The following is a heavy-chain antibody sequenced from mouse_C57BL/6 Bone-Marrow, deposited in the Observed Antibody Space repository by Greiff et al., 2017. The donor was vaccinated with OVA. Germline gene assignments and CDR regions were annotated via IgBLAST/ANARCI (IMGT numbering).Heavy chain of an antibody. V-gene: IGHV1-69*01. J-gene: IGHJ3*01. Sequence: VQLQQPGAELVMPGASVKLSCKASGYTFTSYWIHWVKQRPGQGLEWIGEIDPSDSYTNYNQKFKGKSTLTVDKSSSTAYMQLSSLTSEDSAVYYCARDYDGYYPPFAYWGQGTLVTVSA. D-gene: IGHD2-3*01. CDR2: IDPSDSYT. CDR3: ARDYDGYYPPFAY. CDR1: GYTFTSYW.